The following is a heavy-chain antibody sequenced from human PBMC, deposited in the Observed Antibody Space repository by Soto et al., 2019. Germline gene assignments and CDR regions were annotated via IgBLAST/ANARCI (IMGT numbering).Heavy chain of an antibody. J-gene: IGHJ4*02. CDR1: GFRFSNYA. V-gene: IGHV3-23*01. Sequence: LRLSFAASGFRFSNYAMNWVRQAPGRVLEWVSAISNSFSDGNTHYADSVKGRFTISRHNDKNTVFLEMNGLRAEDTAVYYCAKVFSPEGGNYFDYWGQGTLVTVSS. CDR3: AKVFSPEGGNYFDY. CDR2: ISNSFSDGNT.